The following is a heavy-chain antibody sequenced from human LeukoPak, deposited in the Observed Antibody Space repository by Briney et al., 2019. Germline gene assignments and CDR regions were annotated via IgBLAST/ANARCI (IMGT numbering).Heavy chain of an antibody. CDR3: ARLGKGSGTGRN. J-gene: IGHJ4*02. CDR1: GYTFTSYA. D-gene: IGHD3-10*01. V-gene: IGHV1-3*03. Sequence: GASVKVSCKASGYTFTSYAMHWVRQAPGQRLEWMGWINAGNGNTKYSQKFQGRVTMTRDTSTSTVYMELSSLRSEDMAVYYCARLGKGSGTGRNWGQGTLVTVSS. CDR2: INAGNGNT.